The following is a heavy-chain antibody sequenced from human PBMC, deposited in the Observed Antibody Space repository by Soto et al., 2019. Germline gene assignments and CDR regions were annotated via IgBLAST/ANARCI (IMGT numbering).Heavy chain of an antibody. Sequence: PSETLSLTCTFSGGSISSGGYYWSWIRQHPGKGLEWIGYIYYSGSTYYNPSLKSRVTISVDTSKNQFSLRLSSVTAADTAVYYCATLYSYGYTHDYWGQGTLVTVSS. CDR2: IYYSGST. J-gene: IGHJ4*02. D-gene: IGHD5-18*01. CDR3: ATLYSYGYTHDY. V-gene: IGHV4-31*03. CDR1: GGSISSGGYY.